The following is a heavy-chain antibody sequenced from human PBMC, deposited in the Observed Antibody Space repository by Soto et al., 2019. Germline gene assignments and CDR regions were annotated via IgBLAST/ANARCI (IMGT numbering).Heavy chain of an antibody. CDR1: GFTVGNNY. CDR2: IYSTGTT. Sequence: EVQLVESGGGLIQPGGSLKLSCAASGFTVGNNYMSWVRQAPGKGLEWVSLIYSTGTTKYADSVKGRFTVSRANAKNTLYLQMNSRRAEDTAVYYCAKDGRGSGSHYNSFGYWGQGTLVTVS. CDR3: AKDGRGSGSHYNSFGY. J-gene: IGHJ4*02. D-gene: IGHD3-10*01. V-gene: IGHV3-53*01.